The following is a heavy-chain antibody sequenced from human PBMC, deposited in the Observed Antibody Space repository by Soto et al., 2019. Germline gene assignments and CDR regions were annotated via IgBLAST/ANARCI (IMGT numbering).Heavy chain of an antibody. CDR3: ARFVRSCSGTTCYTRADV. CDR1: GGSVSSDTHY. V-gene: IGHV4-61*01. J-gene: IGHJ6*02. D-gene: IGHD2-2*02. Sequence: SETLSLTSPVSGGSVSSDTHYWSWIRQPPGKRLEWFGFIYSSGSTNYNSSLKSRVTMSVATSKNQFSLKLRSVIVADTAAYHCARFVRSCSGTTCYTRADVWGQGTTVTVSS. CDR2: IYSSGST.